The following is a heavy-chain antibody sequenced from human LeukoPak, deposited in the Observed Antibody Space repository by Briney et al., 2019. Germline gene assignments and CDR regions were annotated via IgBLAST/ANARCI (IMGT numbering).Heavy chain of an antibody. J-gene: IGHJ3*02. V-gene: IGHV3-74*01. CDR2: INSDGSGT. D-gene: IGHD1-26*01. CDR1: GFTFSSYW. CDR3: ARDRWELLNAFDI. Sequence: PGGSLRLSCAASGFTFSSYWMHWVRQAPGKGLVWVSRINSDGSGTSYADSGKGRFTISRDNAKKTLYLQMTSLRAEDTAVYYCARDRWELLNAFDIWGQETMVTVSS.